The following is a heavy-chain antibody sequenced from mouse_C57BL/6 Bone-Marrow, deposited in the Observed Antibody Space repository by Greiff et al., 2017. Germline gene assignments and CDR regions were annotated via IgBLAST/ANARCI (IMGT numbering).Heavy chain of an antibody. CDR3: ARDSGDLAWFAY. V-gene: IGHV3-6*01. CDR2: ISYDGSN. CDR1: GYSITSGYY. Sequence: EVQLQESGPGLVKPSQSLSLTCSVTGYSITSGYYWNWIRQFPGNKLEWMGYISYDGSNNYNPSLKNRISITRDTSKNQFFLKLNSVTTEDTATYYCARDSGDLAWFAYWGQGTLVTVSA. J-gene: IGHJ3*01. D-gene: IGHD2-13*01.